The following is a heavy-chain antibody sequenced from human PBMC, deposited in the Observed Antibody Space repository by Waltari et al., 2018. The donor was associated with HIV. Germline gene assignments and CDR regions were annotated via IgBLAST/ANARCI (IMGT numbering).Heavy chain of an antibody. J-gene: IGHJ4*02. V-gene: IGHV4-31*03. CDR1: GGSISSGGYY. Sequence: QVQLQESGPGLVKPSQTLSLTCTVSGGSISSGGYYWSWIRQHPGKGLEWIGYIDYSGSTSYNPSLMSRVTLAVDTSKNQFSLKLISVTAAYTAVYYCAIDGRCIAAPLDYWGQGTLVTVSS. CDR3: AIDGRCIAAPLDY. D-gene: IGHD6-13*01. CDR2: IDYSGST.